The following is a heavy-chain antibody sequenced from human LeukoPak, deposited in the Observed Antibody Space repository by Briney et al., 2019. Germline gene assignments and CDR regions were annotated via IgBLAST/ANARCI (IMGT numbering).Heavy chain of an antibody. J-gene: IGHJ3*01. CDR2: IWSDGNNR. Sequence: QAGGSLRLSCAASGFTFRSYGMHWVRQAPGKGPEWVAVIWSDGNNRYYADSVKGRFTISRDTSRNTMDLQMNSLRVEDTALYYCAKEVPIGYNSLAAFEVWGQGTMVTVSS. D-gene: IGHD2-2*01. CDR3: AKEVPIGYNSLAAFEV. V-gene: IGHV3-33*06. CDR1: GFTFRSYG.